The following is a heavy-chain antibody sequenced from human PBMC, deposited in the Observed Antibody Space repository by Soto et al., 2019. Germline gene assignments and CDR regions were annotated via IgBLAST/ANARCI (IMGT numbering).Heavy chain of an antibody. V-gene: IGHV4-59*01. J-gene: IGHJ6*02. CDR1: GGSISSYY. CDR2: IYYSGST. D-gene: IGHD3-3*01. Sequence: QVQLQESGPGLVKPSETLSLTCTVSGGSISSYYWSWIRQPPGKGLEWIGYIYYSGSTNYNPSLKSRVTKSVDTSKNPFSLKLSSVTAADTAVYYCAREKAHLSTIFGVVTPSDGMDVWGQGTTVTVSS. CDR3: AREKAHLSTIFGVVTPSDGMDV.